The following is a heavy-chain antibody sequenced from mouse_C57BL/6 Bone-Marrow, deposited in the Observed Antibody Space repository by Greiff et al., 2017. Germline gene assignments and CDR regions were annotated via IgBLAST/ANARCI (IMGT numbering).Heavy chain of an antibody. CDR2: FYPGSGSI. CDR1: GYTFPEYT. J-gene: IGHJ3*01. D-gene: IGHD1-1*01. V-gene: IGHV1-62-2*01. CDR3: ARHEDLHYAPSWFAY. Sequence: QLQQSGAELVKPGASVKLSCKASGYTFPEYTIPCVKQRSGQGLEWIGWFYPGSGSITYNETFKDKATLTADKSSSTVYMELSRLTSEDSAVYFCARHEDLHYAPSWFAYWGQGTLVTVSA.